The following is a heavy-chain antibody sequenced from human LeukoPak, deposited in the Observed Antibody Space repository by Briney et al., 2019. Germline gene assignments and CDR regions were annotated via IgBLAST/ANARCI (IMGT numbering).Heavy chain of an antibody. CDR1: GGSISSYY. J-gene: IGHJ5*02. CDR3: ARGISGYGDGGWFDP. Sequence: SETLSLTCTVSGGSISSYYWSWIRQPPGKGLEWIGYIYYSGSTNYNPSLKSRVTISVDTSKNQFSLKLSSVTAADTAVYYCARGISGYGDGGWFDPWGQGTLVTVSS. V-gene: IGHV4-59*12. D-gene: IGHD5-18*01. CDR2: IYYSGST.